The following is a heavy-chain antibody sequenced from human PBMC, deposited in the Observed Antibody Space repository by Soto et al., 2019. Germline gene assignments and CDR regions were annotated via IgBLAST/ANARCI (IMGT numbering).Heavy chain of an antibody. Sequence: QVQLQESGPGLVKPSQTLSLTCTVSGGSISSGGYYWSWIRQHPGKGLEWIGYIYYSGSTYYNPSLQGRVNITGDTSKNPFPLKLSSGAAADHGGYYLAGFHYDSRWFPTRGFGPRGQGNLGTVFS. D-gene: IGHD3-22*01. V-gene: IGHV4-31*03. J-gene: IGHJ5*02. CDR3: AGFHYDSRWFPTRGFGP. CDR1: GGSISSGGYY. CDR2: IYYSGST.